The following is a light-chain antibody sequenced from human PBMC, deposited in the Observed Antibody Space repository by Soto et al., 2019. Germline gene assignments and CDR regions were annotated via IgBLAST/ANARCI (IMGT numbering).Light chain of an antibody. Sequence: EIVLTQSPGTLSLSPGERATLSCRASQGVAGSYLAWYQQKPGQAPRLLIYGASSRATGIPDRFSGSGSGTDFTLTISRLEPEDFAVYYCQQYSNSPRTFGQGTKVEIK. V-gene: IGKV3-20*01. CDR3: QQYSNSPRT. CDR1: QGVAGSY. CDR2: GAS. J-gene: IGKJ1*01.